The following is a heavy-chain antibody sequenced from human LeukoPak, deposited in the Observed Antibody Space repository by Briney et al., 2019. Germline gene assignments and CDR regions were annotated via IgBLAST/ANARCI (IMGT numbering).Heavy chain of an antibody. V-gene: IGHV3-9*01. D-gene: IGHD3-22*01. CDR3: AKDKDYYDGIDY. J-gene: IGHJ4*02. CDR1: GFTFEDYA. Sequence: GGSLRLSCAASGFTFEDYAMHWVRQAPGKGLEWVSGISWNSGSIGYADSVKGRFTISRDNAKNSLYLQMNSLRAEDTALYYCAKDKDYYDGIDYWGQGTLVTVSS. CDR2: ISWNSGSI.